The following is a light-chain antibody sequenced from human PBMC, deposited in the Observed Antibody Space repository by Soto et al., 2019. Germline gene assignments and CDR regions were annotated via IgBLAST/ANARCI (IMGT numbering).Light chain of an antibody. V-gene: IGLV2-14*01. CDR2: DVS. CDR3: SSYTTSTTWV. CDR1: SSDVGRYNY. Sequence: QSVLTQPASVSGSPGQSIIISCTGTSSDVGRYNYVSWYQQYPGKAPKLMIYDVSNRPSGVSNRFSGSKSGNTASLTISGLQAEDEAHYYCSSYTTSTTWVFGGGTKLTVL. J-gene: IGLJ3*02.